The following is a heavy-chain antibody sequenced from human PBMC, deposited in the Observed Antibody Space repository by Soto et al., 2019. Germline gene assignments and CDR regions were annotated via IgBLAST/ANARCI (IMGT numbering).Heavy chain of an antibody. V-gene: IGHV3-30*18. CDR2: ISYDGSNK. Sequence: QVQLVESGGGVVQPGRSLRLSCAASGFTFSSYGMHWVRQAPGKGLEWVAVISYDGSNKYYADSVKGRFTISRDNSKNPLYLQMNSLSAEDTAVYYCAKSSGLLSGYYYGMDVWGQGPTVTVS. D-gene: IGHD3-10*01. CDR1: GFTFSSYG. J-gene: IGHJ6*02. CDR3: AKSSGLLSGYYYGMDV.